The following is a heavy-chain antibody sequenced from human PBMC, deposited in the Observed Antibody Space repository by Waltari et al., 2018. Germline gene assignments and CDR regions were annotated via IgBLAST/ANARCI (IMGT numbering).Heavy chain of an antibody. CDR3: ASAYYDFWSGPPLYYYMDV. J-gene: IGHJ6*03. Sequence: QVQLQESGPGLVKPSETLSLTCTVSGGSISSYYWSWIRQPPGKGLEWIGYIYYSGSTNSNPSLKSRVTISVDTSKNQFSLKLSSVTAAETAVYYCASAYYDFWSGPPLYYYMDVWGKGTTVTVSS. V-gene: IGHV4-59*01. CDR1: GGSISSYY. CDR2: IYYSGST. D-gene: IGHD3-3*01.